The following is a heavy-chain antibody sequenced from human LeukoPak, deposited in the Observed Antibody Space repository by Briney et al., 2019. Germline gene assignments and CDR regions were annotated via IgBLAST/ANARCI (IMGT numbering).Heavy chain of an antibody. Sequence: SETLSLTCTVSGGSINNYYWSWIRQPPGKGLEWIGYIYYSGSTNYNPSLKSRVTMSVDTSKNQFSLKLSSVTAADTAVYYCAKDDWFDPWGQGTLVTVSS. D-gene: IGHD2-15*01. CDR1: GGSINNYY. V-gene: IGHV4-59*12. CDR2: IYYSGST. CDR3: AKDDWFDP. J-gene: IGHJ5*02.